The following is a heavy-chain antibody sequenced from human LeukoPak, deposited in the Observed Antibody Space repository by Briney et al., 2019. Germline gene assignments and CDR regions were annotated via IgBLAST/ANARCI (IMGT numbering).Heavy chain of an antibody. D-gene: IGHD3-22*01. CDR2: ISVYNGNT. V-gene: IGHV1-18*01. Sequence: ASVKVSCKASGYTFTSYVISWVRQAPGQGLEWMGWISVYNGNTNYAQEVQDRVTMTTDTSASTAYVELRSLTSDDTALYYCAKLMDNNYDGSAFDYWGQGTLVTVSS. CDR1: GYTFTSYV. CDR3: AKLMDNNYDGSAFDY. J-gene: IGHJ4*02.